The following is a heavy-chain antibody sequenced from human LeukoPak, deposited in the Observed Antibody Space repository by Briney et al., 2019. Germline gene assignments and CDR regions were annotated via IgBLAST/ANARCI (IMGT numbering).Heavy chain of an antibody. CDR2: ISSSGSTI. CDR3: AELGITMIGGV. V-gene: IGHV3-48*03. D-gene: IGHD3-10*02. J-gene: IGHJ6*04. Sequence: PGGSLRLSCAASGFTFNRYNMNWVRQAPGKGLGWVSYISSSGSTIYYADSVKGRFTISRDNAKNSLYLQMNSLRAEDTAVYYCAELGITMIGGVWGKGTTVTISS. CDR1: GFTFNRYN.